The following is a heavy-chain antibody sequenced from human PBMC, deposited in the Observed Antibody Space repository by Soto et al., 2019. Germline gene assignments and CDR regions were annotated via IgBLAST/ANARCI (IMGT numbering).Heavy chain of an antibody. D-gene: IGHD3-10*01. V-gene: IGHV3-30*03. Sequence: QVQLVESGGGVVQPGRSLRLSCAASGFTFSSYGMHCVRQAPGKGLEWVAVISYDGSNKYYADSVKGRFTISRDNSKNTLYLQMNSLRAEDTAVYYCAPWFGAFDYWDQGTLVTVSS. J-gene: IGHJ4*02. CDR1: GFTFSSYG. CDR3: APWFGAFDY. CDR2: ISYDGSNK.